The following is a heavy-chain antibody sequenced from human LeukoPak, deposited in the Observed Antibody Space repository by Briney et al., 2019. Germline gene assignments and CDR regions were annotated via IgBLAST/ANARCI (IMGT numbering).Heavy chain of an antibody. CDR2: INSDGSWT. Sequence: GGSLRLSCAASGNYWMHWVRQAPGKGLVWVSHINSDGSWTSYADSVKGRFTISKDNAKNSLYLQMNSLRAEDTAVYYCARVLYYDFWSGYYGYYFDYWGQGTLVTVSS. V-gene: IGHV3-74*01. D-gene: IGHD3-3*01. CDR1: GNYW. J-gene: IGHJ4*02. CDR3: ARVLYYDFWSGYYGYYFDY.